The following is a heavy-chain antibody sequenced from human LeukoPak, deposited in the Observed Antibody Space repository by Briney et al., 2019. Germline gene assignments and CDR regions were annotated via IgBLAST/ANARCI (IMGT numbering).Heavy chain of an antibody. J-gene: IGHJ3*02. CDR2: NCAYNGNT. CDR1: GYTFTSYG. Sequence: ASVKVSCKGSGYTFTSYGISWVRQAPRQGLGWMGWNCAYNGNTNYAQKLQGRVTMTPDTSTSTAYMELRSLRSDDTAVYYCARANWGSFRSFREGAFDIWGQGTMVTVSS. V-gene: IGHV1-18*01. CDR3: ARANWGSFRSFREGAFDI. D-gene: IGHD7-27*01.